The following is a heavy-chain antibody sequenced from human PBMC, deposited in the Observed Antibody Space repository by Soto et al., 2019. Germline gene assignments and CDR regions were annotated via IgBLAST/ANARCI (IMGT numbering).Heavy chain of an antibody. CDR2: IWYDGSNK. CDR3: AREYSSSSGRGYGMDV. Sequence: GGSLRLSCAASGFTFSSYGMHWARQAPGKGLEWVAVIWYDGSNKYYADSVKGRFTISRDNSKNTLYLQMNSLRAEDTAVYYCAREYSSSSGRGYGMDVWGQGTTVTVSS. D-gene: IGHD6-6*01. J-gene: IGHJ6*02. V-gene: IGHV3-33*01. CDR1: GFTFSSYG.